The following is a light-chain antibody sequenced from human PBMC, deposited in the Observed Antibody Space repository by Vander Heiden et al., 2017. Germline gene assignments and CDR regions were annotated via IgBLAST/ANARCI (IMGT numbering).Light chain of an antibody. J-gene: IGKJ5*01. CDR2: DTA. CDR3: QQYGSSHT. V-gene: IGKV3-20*01. Sequence: LLFSQCPATLSLSPGERPTLPCRASQIVNNGDLTWYQQKPGQAPRLLIYDTASRATGIPERFSGSGSGTDFTLTISRLEPEDFAVYYWQQYGSSHTFGQGTRLEIK. CDR1: QIVNNGD.